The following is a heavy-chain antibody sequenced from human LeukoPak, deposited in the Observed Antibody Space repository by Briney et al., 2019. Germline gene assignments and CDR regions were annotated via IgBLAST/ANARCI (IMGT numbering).Heavy chain of an antibody. CDR2: VYYSGST. CDR1: GGSIRGYH. CDR3: VRLGSREFDS. J-gene: IGHJ4*02. Sequence: SETLSLTCTVSGGSIRGYHWSWIRQPPGKGLEWIGYVYYSGSTNYNPSLMRRVSMSVDTSKNQFSLNLSSVTAADTAVYYCVRLGSREFDSWGQGTLGTVSS. D-gene: IGHD2-15*01. V-gene: IGHV4-59*08.